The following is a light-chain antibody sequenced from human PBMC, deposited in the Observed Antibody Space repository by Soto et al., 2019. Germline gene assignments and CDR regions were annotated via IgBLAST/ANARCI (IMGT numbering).Light chain of an antibody. CDR2: SNN. CDR3: AAWDDSLNALL. CDR1: SSNIGSNT. V-gene: IGLV1-44*01. J-gene: IGLJ2*01. Sequence: QSVLTQPPSASGTPGQRVTISCSGSSSNIGSNTVNWYQQLPGTAPKLLIYSNNQRPSGVPDQFSGSKSGTSASLAISGLQSEDEADYYCAAWDDSLNALLFGGGTKLTVL.